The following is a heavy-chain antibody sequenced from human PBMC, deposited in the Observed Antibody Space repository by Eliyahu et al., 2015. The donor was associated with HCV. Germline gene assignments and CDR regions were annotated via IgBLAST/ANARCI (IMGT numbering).Heavy chain of an antibody. Sequence: PGKGLEWVSGISWDSGILGYADSVKGRFTISRDNAKNSLYLQMNSLRPEDTAFYYCAKDGFPRYSSSSNWFDPWGQGTLVTVSS. CDR3: AKDGFPRYSSSSNWFDP. CDR2: ISWDSGIL. D-gene: IGHD6-6*01. J-gene: IGHJ5*02. V-gene: IGHV3-9*01.